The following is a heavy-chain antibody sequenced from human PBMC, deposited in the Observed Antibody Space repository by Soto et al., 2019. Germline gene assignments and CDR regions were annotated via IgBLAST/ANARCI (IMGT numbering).Heavy chain of an antibody. CDR3: AIDCSGGSCFGPSDAFDI. V-gene: IGHV3-23*01. Sequence: EVQLLESGGGLVQPGGSLRLSCAASGFTFSSYAMSWVRQAPGKGLEWVSAISGSGGSTYYADSVKGRFTISRDNSKNPLYLQMNRVRAEDTAVYYCAIDCSGGSCFGPSDAFDIWGQGTMVTVSS. CDR2: ISGSGGST. J-gene: IGHJ3*02. CDR1: GFTFSSYA. D-gene: IGHD2-15*01.